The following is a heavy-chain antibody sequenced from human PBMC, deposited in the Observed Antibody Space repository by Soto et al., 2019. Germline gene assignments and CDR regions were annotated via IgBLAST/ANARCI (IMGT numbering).Heavy chain of an antibody. V-gene: IGHV1-69*01. D-gene: IGHD3-22*01. CDR3: ASVDYDNSRYSSNAFDI. CDR1: GGTFSSYA. J-gene: IGHJ3*02. CDR2: IIPIFGTA. Sequence: QVQLVQSGAEVKKPGSSVKVSCKASGGTFSSYAISWVRQAPGQGLEWMGGIIPIFGTANYAQKFQGKVTITADESTSTASMELSILRSADTAVDYCASVDYDNSRYSSNAFDIWGQETMVNVSS.